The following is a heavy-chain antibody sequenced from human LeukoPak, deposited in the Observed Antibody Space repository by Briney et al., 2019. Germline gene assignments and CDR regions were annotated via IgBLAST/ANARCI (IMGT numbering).Heavy chain of an antibody. J-gene: IGHJ5*02. CDR1: GDCVSSNSAA. CDR2: TYYRSKWYN. CDR3: ARGVATGGKNWFDP. V-gene: IGHV6-1*01. Sequence: SQTLSLTCAISGDCVSSNSAAWNWIRHSPSSGLEWLGRTYYRSKWYNDYAVSVKSRITINPDTSKNQFSLQLNSVTPEDTAVYYCARGVATGGKNWFDPWGQGTLVTVSS. D-gene: IGHD5-12*01.